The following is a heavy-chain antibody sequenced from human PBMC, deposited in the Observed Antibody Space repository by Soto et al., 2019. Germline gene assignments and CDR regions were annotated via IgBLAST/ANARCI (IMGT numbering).Heavy chain of an antibody. CDR1: GYSFTTYG. V-gene: IGHV1-18*01. CDR3: AREGCYAGVGRDSYGYSSPRYYGMDV. CDR2: ISSYNDYT. Sequence: QVQLVQSGPEVKKPGASVKVSCKASGYSFTTYGLSWVRQAPGHGLEWMGWISSYNDYTDYAQKFQGRVTMTTDTTSTTAHVALPSRGSDATAGYYCAREGCYAGVGRDSYGYSSPRYYGMDVWGQGTTVTVSS. D-gene: IGHD5-18*01. J-gene: IGHJ6*02.